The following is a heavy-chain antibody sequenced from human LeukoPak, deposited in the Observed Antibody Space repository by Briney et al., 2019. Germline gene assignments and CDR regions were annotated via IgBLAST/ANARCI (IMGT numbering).Heavy chain of an antibody. CDR3: ARVHSSGWYRNSLFDY. Sequence: SETLSLTCAVYGGSFSGYYWSWIRQPPGKGLEWIGEINHSGSTNYNPSLKSRVTISVDKSKNQFSLKLSSVTAADTAVYYCARVHSSGWYRNSLFDYWGQGTLVTVSS. CDR1: GGSFSGYY. D-gene: IGHD6-19*01. V-gene: IGHV4-34*01. CDR2: INHSGST. J-gene: IGHJ4*02.